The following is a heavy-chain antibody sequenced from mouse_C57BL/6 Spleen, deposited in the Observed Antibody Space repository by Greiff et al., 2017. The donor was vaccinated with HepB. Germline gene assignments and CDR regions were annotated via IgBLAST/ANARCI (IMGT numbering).Heavy chain of an antibody. CDR1: GFTFSSYA. V-gene: IGHV5-9-1*02. Sequence: DVQLVESGEGLVKPGGSLKLSCAASGFTFSSYAMSWVRQTPEKRLEWVAYISSGGDYIYYADTVKGRFTISRDNARNTLYLQMSSLKSEDTAMYYCTRGGDYSAMDYWGQGTSVTVSS. CDR3: TRGGDYSAMDY. J-gene: IGHJ4*01. CDR2: ISSGGDYI.